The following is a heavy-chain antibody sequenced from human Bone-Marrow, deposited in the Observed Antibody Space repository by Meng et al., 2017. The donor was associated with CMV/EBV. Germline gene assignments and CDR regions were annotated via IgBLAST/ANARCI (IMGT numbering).Heavy chain of an antibody. CDR2: ISVGGSTI. D-gene: IGHD2/OR15-2a*01. Sequence: GESLKISCAASGFTFSSYEMNWVRQAPGKGLEWVSYISVGGSTIYYTDSVKGRFTISRDNAKNSLYLQMNSLRAEDTAVYYCARGYVNIRFDYWGQGTLVTVSS. CDR3: ARGYVNIRFDY. J-gene: IGHJ4*02. CDR1: GFTFSSYE. V-gene: IGHV3-48*03.